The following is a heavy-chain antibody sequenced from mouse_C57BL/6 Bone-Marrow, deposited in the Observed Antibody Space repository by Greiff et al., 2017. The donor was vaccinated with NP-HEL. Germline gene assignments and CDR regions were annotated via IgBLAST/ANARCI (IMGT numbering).Heavy chain of an antibody. Sequence: QVHVKQPGAELVKPGASVKMSCKASGYTFTSYWITWVKQRPGQGLEWIGDIYPGSGSTNYNEKFTSKATLTVDTSSSSAYMQLSSLTSEDSAVYYCAREGYCWGQGTTLTVSS. CDR1: GYTFTSYW. D-gene: IGHD3-3*01. V-gene: IGHV1-55*01. CDR2: IYPGSGST. CDR3: AREGYC. J-gene: IGHJ2*01.